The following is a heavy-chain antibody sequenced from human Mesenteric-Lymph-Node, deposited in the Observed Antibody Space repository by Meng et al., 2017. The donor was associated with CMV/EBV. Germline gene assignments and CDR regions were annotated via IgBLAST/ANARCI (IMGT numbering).Heavy chain of an antibody. J-gene: IGHJ5*02. Sequence: DPFSSMPINRVRQATGQGLEWMGWMNPNSGNTGYAQKFQGRVTMTRNTSINTAYMELSSLRSEDTAVYYCARGLGGYCSSSSCVFDPWGQGTLVTVSS. CDR3: ARGLGGYCSSSSCVFDP. V-gene: IGHV1-8*02. D-gene: IGHD2-2*01. CDR1: DPFSSMP. CDR2: MNPNSGNT.